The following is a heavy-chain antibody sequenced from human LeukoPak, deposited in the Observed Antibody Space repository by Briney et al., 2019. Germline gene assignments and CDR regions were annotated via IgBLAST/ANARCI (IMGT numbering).Heavy chain of an antibody. CDR2: INHSGST. V-gene: IGHV4-34*01. CDR1: GGSFSGYY. CDR3: AGRFWSGYYTIDY. Sequence: SETLSLTCAVYGGSFSGYYWSWIRQPPGKGLEWIGEINHSGSTNYNPSLESRVTISVDTSKNQFSLKLSSVTAADTAVYYCAGRFWSGYYTIDYWGQGTLVTVSS. J-gene: IGHJ4*02. D-gene: IGHD3-3*01.